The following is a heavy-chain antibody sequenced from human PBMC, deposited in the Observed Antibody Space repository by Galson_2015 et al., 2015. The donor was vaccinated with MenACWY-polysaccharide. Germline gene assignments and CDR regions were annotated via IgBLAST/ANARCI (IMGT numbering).Heavy chain of an antibody. J-gene: IGHJ4*02. CDR1: GFTFGAYA. CDR2: IRCKASGETT. V-gene: IGHV3-49*03. Sequence: SLRLSCAASGFTFGAYAMAWFRQAPGKGLEWVGFIRCKASGETTGYAASGKGRFTISRDDSKRTAYLQMNSLQTEDTAIYYCTRDRPIDYWGQGTLVTVSS. CDR3: TRDRPIDY.